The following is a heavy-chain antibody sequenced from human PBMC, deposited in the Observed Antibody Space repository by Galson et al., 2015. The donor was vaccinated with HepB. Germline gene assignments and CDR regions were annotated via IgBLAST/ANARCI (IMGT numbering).Heavy chain of an antibody. V-gene: IGHV3-21*01. CDR3: ARVAVTMVRGVINHYYYYMDV. CDR2: ISSSSSYI. Sequence: SLRLSCAASGFTFSSYSMNWVRQAPGKGLEWVSSISSSSSYIYYADSVKGRFTISRDSAKNSLYLQMNSLRAEDTAVYYCARVAVTMVRGVINHYYYYMDVWGKGTTVTVSS. CDR1: GFTFSSYS. J-gene: IGHJ6*03. D-gene: IGHD3-10*01.